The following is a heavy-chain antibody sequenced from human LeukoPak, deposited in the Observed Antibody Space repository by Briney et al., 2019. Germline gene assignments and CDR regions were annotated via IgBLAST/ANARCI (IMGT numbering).Heavy chain of an antibody. CDR1: GFTFSSYG. D-gene: IGHD2-15*01. J-gene: IGHJ6*02. CDR3: AKGVLGYCSGGSCYYYGMDV. Sequence: PGGSLRLSCAASGFTFSSYGMHWVRQAPGKGLEWVAVMSYDGSNKYYADSVKGRFTISRDNSKNTLYLQMNSLRAEDKAVYYCAKGVLGYCSGGSCYYYGMDVWGQGTTVTVSS. CDR2: MSYDGSNK. V-gene: IGHV3-30*18.